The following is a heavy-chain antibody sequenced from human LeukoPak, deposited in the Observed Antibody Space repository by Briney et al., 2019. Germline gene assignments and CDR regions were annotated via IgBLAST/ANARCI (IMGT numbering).Heavy chain of an antibody. Sequence: PSETPSLTCTVSGGSITSYYWSWIRQPPGKGLEYIGYIYSTGSTSYIPSLKSRVTMSVDTSKNQFSLTLTSVTAADTAVYYCARAFWSGYYYVFDYWGQGALVTVSS. CDR1: GGSITSYY. J-gene: IGHJ4*02. V-gene: IGHV4-59*01. CDR3: ARAFWSGYYYVFDY. D-gene: IGHD3-3*01. CDR2: IYSTGST.